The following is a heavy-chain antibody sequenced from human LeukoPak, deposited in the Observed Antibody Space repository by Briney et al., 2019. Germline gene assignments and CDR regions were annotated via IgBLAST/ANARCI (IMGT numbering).Heavy chain of an antibody. CDR1: GGSISSYY. V-gene: IGHV4-4*07. CDR3: ARVGVGALRYYYMDV. D-gene: IGHD1-26*01. J-gene: IGHJ6*03. CDR2: IYTSGST. Sequence: SETLSLTCTVSGGSISSYYWSWIRQPAGKGMEWIGRIYTSGSTNYNPSLKSRVTMSVDTSKNQFSLKLSSVTAADTAVYYCARVGVGALRYYYMDVWGKGTTVTVSS.